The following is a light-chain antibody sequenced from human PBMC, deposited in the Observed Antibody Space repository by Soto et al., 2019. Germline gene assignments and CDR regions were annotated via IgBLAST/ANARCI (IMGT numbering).Light chain of an antibody. CDR1: QNISHF. CDR2: GTS. CDR3: QQSYRSPLN. Sequence: DLQMTQSPLSLSASVGESVTITCRASQNISHFLNWYQQKPGKPPRLLIFGTSNLQSGVPSKFRGSRSETDFSLTISGLIPEDFSTYICQQSYRSPLNFGPGTRVA. J-gene: IGKJ3*01. V-gene: IGKV1-39*01.